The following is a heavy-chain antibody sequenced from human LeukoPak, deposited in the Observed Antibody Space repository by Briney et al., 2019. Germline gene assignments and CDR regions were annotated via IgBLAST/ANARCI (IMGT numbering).Heavy chain of an antibody. CDR2: ISYDGSDK. V-gene: IGHV3-30*03. CDR1: GFIFSSYG. J-gene: IGHJ4*02. Sequence: PGGSLRLSCAASGFIFSSYGMHWVRQAPGKGLEWVAVISYDGSDKYYADSVKGRFTISRDNSKNTLYLQMNSLRAEDTAVYYCARDGKVDDFWSGPTSHWGQGTLVTVSS. CDR3: ARDGKVDDFWSGPTSH. D-gene: IGHD3-3*01.